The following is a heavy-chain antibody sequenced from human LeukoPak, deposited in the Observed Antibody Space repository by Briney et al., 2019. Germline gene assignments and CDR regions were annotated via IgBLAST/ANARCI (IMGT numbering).Heavy chain of an antibody. J-gene: IGHJ6*02. CDR3: ARSYDSNYGYYYYGMDV. CDR1: GFTFSSYS. CDR2: IRSSSSYI. V-gene: IGHV3-21*01. Sequence: PGGSLRLSCAASGFTFSSYSMNWVRQAPGKGLEWVSSIRSSSSYIYYADSVKGRFTISRDNAKNSLYLQMNSLRAEDTAVYYCARSYDSNYGYYYYGMDVWGQGTTVTVSS. D-gene: IGHD4-11*01.